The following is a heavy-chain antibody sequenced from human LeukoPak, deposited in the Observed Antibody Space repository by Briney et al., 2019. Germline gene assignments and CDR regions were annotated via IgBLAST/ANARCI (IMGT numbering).Heavy chain of an antibody. Sequence: PSETLSLTCTVSGGSISSYYWSWIRQPPGKGLEWIGYIHYSGSTNYNPSLKSRVTISVDTSKNQFSLKLSSVTAADTAVYYCAGDYEGYYFDYWGQGTLVTVSS. CDR2: IHYSGST. J-gene: IGHJ4*02. D-gene: IGHD3-22*01. CDR3: AGDYEGYYFDY. CDR1: GGSISSYY. V-gene: IGHV4-59*01.